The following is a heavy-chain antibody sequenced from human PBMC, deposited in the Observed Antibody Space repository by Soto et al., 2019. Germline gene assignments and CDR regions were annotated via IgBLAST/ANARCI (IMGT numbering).Heavy chain of an antibody. V-gene: IGHV4-34*01. CDR1: GGSFSGYY. D-gene: IGHD6-19*01. CDR2: INHSGST. Sequence: SETLSLTCAVYGGSFSGYYWSWIRQPPGKGLEWIGEINHSGSTNYNPSLKSRVTISVDTSKNQFSLKLSSVTAADTAVYYCARVIQAVAGTYYYYYYYMDVWGKGTTVTVSS. J-gene: IGHJ6*03. CDR3: ARVIQAVAGTYYYYYYYMDV.